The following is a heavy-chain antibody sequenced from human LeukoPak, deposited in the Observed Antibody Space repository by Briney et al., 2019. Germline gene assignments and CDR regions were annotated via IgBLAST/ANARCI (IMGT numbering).Heavy chain of an antibody. Sequence: GGSLRLSCAASGFTFSTYDMHWVRQVTGKGLEWVSAIGTVDDTYYLGSVKGRFTISRENAKNVLYLQMSSLRVEDTAAYYCAREIRETVFTRHHYYGIDVWGQGTTVTVSS. CDR3: AREIRETVFTRHHYYGIDV. V-gene: IGHV3-13*01. J-gene: IGHJ6*02. D-gene: IGHD1-1*01. CDR1: GFTFSTYD. CDR2: IGTVDDT.